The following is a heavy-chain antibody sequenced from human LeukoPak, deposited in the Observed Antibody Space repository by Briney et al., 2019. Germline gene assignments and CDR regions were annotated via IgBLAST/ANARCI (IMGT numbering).Heavy chain of an antibody. D-gene: IGHD6-19*01. Sequence: GASVKVSCKASGGTFSSYAISWVRQAPGQGLEWMGRIIPILGIANYAQKFQGRVTITADKSTSTAYMELSSLRSEDTAVYYCARVETAVAGNSYYYYGMDVWGQGTTVTVSS. CDR2: IIPILGIA. CDR3: ARVETAVAGNSYYYYGMDV. V-gene: IGHV1-69*04. J-gene: IGHJ6*02. CDR1: GGTFSSYA.